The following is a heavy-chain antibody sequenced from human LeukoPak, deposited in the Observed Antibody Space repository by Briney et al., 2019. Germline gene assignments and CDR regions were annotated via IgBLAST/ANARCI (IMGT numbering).Heavy chain of an antibody. D-gene: IGHD3-3*01. CDR1: GGTFSSYA. Sequence: SVKVSCRASGGTFSSYAISWVRQAPGQGLEWMGGIIPIFGTANYAQKFQGRVTITTDESTSTAYMELSSLRSEDTAVYYCASYRPPTRFLEWFPYDYWGQGTLVTVSS. CDR2: IIPIFGTA. V-gene: IGHV1-69*05. CDR3: ASYRPPTRFLEWFPYDY. J-gene: IGHJ4*02.